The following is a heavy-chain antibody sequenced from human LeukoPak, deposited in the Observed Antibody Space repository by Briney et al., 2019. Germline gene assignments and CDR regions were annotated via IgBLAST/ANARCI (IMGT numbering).Heavy chain of an antibody. J-gene: IGHJ5*02. Sequence: PETLPLTCTVSRGTISSYYWSWIRQPPGKGLDGIGYIYTSGSTNYNPSLKSRVTIYVNTSKNQFSLKLGSVTPADPAAYYFARPLGYCGSTSCPGGWFDPWGQGTLVTVSS. CDR1: RGTISSYY. CDR3: ARPLGYCGSTSCPGGWFDP. D-gene: IGHD2-2*01. CDR2: IYTSGST. V-gene: IGHV4-4*08.